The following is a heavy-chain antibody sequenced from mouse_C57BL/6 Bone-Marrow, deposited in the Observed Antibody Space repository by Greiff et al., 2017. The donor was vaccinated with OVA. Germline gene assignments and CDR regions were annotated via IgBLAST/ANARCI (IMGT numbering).Heavy chain of an antibody. Sequence: EVQRVESGGDLVKPGGSLKLSCEASGFTFSSYGMSWVRQTPDKRLEWVATISSGGSYTYYTDSVKGRFTISRDNAKNTLYLQMSSLKSEDTAIYYCARRRADYSNYDYAMDYWGQGTSVTVSS. J-gene: IGHJ4*01. CDR2: ISSGGSYT. D-gene: IGHD2-5*01. CDR3: ARRRADYSNYDYAMDY. CDR1: GFTFSSYG. V-gene: IGHV5-6*01.